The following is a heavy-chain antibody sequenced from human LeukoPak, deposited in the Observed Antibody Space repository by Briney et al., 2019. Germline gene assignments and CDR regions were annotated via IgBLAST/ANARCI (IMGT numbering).Heavy chain of an antibody. Sequence: ASVKVSCKASGYTFTGYYMHWVRQAPGQGLEWMGRINPNSGGTNYAQKFQGRVTMTRDTSISTAYMELSRLRSDDTAVYYCARGVFGVVIKGYNWFDPWGQGTLVTVSS. CDR1: GYTFTGYY. CDR3: ARGVFGVVIKGYNWFDP. J-gene: IGHJ5*02. CDR2: INPNSGGT. D-gene: IGHD3-3*01. V-gene: IGHV1-2*06.